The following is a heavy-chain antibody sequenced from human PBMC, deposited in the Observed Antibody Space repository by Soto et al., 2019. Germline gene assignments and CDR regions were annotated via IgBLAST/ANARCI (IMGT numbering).Heavy chain of an antibody. CDR1: GFTFSSYS. CDR3: AREENLAAAAPGFDY. V-gene: IGHV3-48*01. J-gene: IGHJ4*02. D-gene: IGHD6-13*01. Sequence: GGSLRLSCAASGFTFSSYSMNWVRQAPGKGLEWVSYISSSSSTIYYADSVKGRFTISRDNAKNSLYLQMNSLRAEDTAVYYCAREENLAAAAPGFDYWGQGTLVTVSS. CDR2: ISSSSSTI.